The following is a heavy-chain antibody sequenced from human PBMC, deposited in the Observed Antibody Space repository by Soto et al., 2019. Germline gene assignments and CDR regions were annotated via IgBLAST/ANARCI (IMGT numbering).Heavy chain of an antibody. D-gene: IGHD3-10*01. J-gene: IGHJ5*02. Sequence: VQLVETGGGLIQPGGSLRLSCAASGFTVSSNYMSWVRQAPGKGLEWVSVIYSGGSTYYADSVKGRFTISRDNSKNTLYLQMNSLRAEDTAVYYCARATMVRGVSSFGFDPWGQGTLVTVSS. V-gene: IGHV3-53*02. CDR3: ARATMVRGVSSFGFDP. CDR1: GFTVSSNY. CDR2: IYSGGST.